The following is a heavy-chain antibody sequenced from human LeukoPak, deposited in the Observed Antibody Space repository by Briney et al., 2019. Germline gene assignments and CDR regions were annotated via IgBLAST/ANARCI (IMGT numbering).Heavy chain of an antibody. CDR3: ARVDIAAGFDY. Sequence: SETLSLTCAVYGGSFSGYYWSWIRHPPGKGQEWIGEINHSGSTNYNPSLKSRVTISVDTSKNQFSLKLSSVTAADTAVYYCARVDIAAGFDYWGQGTLVTVSS. CDR2: INHSGST. CDR1: GGSFSGYY. J-gene: IGHJ4*02. D-gene: IGHD6-25*01. V-gene: IGHV4-34*01.